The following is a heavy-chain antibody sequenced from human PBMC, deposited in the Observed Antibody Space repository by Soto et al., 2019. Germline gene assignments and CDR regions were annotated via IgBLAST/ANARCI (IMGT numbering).Heavy chain of an antibody. D-gene: IGHD5-12*01. CDR2: IYYSGST. V-gene: IGHV4-39*01. CDR3: ARPPGGYSGYDAFDI. J-gene: IGHJ3*02. Sequence: SETLSLTCTVSGGSISSSSYYWGWIRQPPGKGLEWIGSIYYSGSTYYNPSLKSRVTISVDTSKNQFSLKLSSVTAADTAVYYCARPPGGYSGYDAFDIWGQGTMVTVSS. CDR1: GGSISSSSYY.